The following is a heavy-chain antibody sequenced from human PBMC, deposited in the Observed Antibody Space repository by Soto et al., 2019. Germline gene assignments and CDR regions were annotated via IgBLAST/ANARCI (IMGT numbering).Heavy chain of an antibody. Sequence: PGGSLRLSCAASGFTFSSYAMSWVRQAPGKGLEWVSAISGSGGSTYYADSVKGRFTISRDNSKNTLYLQMNSLRAEDTAVYYCEKARQVAARPDPIDYWGQGTLVTVSS. CDR3: EKARQVAARPDPIDY. CDR1: GFTFSSYA. CDR2: ISGSGGST. D-gene: IGHD6-6*01. V-gene: IGHV3-23*01. J-gene: IGHJ4*02.